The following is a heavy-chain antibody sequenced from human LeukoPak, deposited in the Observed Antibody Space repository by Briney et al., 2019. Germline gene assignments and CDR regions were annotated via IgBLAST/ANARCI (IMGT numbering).Heavy chain of an antibody. J-gene: IGHJ4*02. CDR2: ISYDGSNK. V-gene: IGHV3-30*18. Sequence: PGGSLRLSCAASGFTFSSYGMHWVRQAPGKGLEWVAVISYDGSNKYYADSVKGRFTISRDNSKNTLYLQMNSLRAEDTAVYYCAKLGDSFDYWGQGTLVTVSS. D-gene: IGHD3-16*01. CDR1: GFTFSSYG. CDR3: AKLGDSFDY.